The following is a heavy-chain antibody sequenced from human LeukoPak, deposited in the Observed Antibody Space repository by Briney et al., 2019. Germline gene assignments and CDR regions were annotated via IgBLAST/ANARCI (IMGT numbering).Heavy chain of an antibody. D-gene: IGHD1-1*01. CDR3: AKGTTGTTKNFDY. CDR1: GFTFSSYA. Sequence: GGSLRLSCAASGFTFSSYAMSWVRQAPGKRLEWVSAISGSGGSTYYADSVKGRFTISRDNSKNTLYLQMNSLRAEDTAVYYCAKGTTGTTKNFDYWGQGTLVTVSS. V-gene: IGHV3-23*01. J-gene: IGHJ4*02. CDR2: ISGSGGST.